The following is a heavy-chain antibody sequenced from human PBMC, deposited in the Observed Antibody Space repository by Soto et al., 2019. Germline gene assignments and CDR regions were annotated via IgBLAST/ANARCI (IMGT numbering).Heavy chain of an antibody. Sequence: QVQLVESGGGLVKPGGSLRLSCAASGFTFSDYYMSWSRQAPGQGLEWVSYISSSGSTIYYADSVKGRFTISRDNAKNSLYLQMNSLRAEDTAVYYCARAAMTTVKLGTDDAFDIWGQGTMVTVSS. CDR1: GFTFSDYY. CDR3: ARAAMTTVKLGTDDAFDI. CDR2: ISSSGSTI. D-gene: IGHD4-17*01. J-gene: IGHJ3*02. V-gene: IGHV3-11*01.